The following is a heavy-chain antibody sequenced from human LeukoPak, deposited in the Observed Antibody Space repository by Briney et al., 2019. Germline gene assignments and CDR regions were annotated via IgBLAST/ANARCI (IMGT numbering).Heavy chain of an antibody. CDR1: GFTFSSYS. CDR3: ARDNYGGNSYYFDY. D-gene: IGHD4-23*01. Sequence: PGGSLRLSCAASGFTFSSYSMNWVRQAPGKGLEWVSSISSSSSYIYYADSVKGRFTISRDNAKNSLYLQMNSLRAEDTSVYYCARDNYGGNSYYFDYWGQGTLVTVSS. J-gene: IGHJ4*02. V-gene: IGHV3-21*01. CDR2: ISSSSSYI.